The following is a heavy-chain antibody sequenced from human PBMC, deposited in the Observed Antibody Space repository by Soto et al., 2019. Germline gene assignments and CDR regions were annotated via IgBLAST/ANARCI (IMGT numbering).Heavy chain of an antibody. Sequence: QLQLQESGPGLVKPSETLSLTCTVSGGSISSSSYYWGWIRQPPGKGLEGIGRIYYSGSTYYNPSLKSRVTISVDTSKNQFSLKLSSVTAADTAVYYCARGALEPGYCSGGRCAPFDYWGQGTLVTVSS. CDR3: ARGALEPGYCSGGRCAPFDY. CDR2: IYYSGST. D-gene: IGHD2-15*01. J-gene: IGHJ4*02. CDR1: GGSISSSSYY. V-gene: IGHV4-39*01.